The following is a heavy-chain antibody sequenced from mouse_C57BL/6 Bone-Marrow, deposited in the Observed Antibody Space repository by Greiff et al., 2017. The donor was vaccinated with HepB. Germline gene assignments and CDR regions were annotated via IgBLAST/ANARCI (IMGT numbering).Heavy chain of an antibody. Sequence: VQLQQSGAELVRPGASVKLSCKASGYTFTDYYINWVKQRPGQGLEWIARIYPGSGNTYYNEKFKGKATLTAEKSSSTAYMQLSSLTSEDSAVYFCARGITTAYFDVWGTGTTVTVSS. CDR3: ARGITTAYFDV. D-gene: IGHD1-2*01. CDR2: IYPGSGNT. J-gene: IGHJ1*03. V-gene: IGHV1-76*01. CDR1: GYTFTDYY.